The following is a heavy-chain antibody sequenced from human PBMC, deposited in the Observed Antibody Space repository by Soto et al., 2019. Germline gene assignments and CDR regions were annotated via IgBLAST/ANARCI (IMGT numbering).Heavy chain of an antibody. D-gene: IGHD6-19*01. CDR3: ARGFQAVAGTLFDY. V-gene: IGHV4-4*02. J-gene: IGHJ4*02. CDR2: IYHSGST. Sequence: PSETLSLTCAVSGGSISSSNWWSWVRQPPGKGLEWIGEIYHSGSTNYNPSLKSRVTISVDKSKNQFSLKLSSGTAADTAVYYCARGFQAVAGTLFDYWGQGTLVTVSS. CDR1: GGSISSSNW.